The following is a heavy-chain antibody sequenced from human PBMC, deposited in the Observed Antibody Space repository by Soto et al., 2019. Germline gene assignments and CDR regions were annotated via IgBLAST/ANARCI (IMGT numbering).Heavy chain of an antibody. CDR1: GGSFSGYY. CDR2: INHSGST. CDR3: SRSRKSDY. V-gene: IGHV4-34*01. Sequence: SETLSLTCAVYGGSFSGYYWSWIRQPPGKGLEWIGEINHSGSTNYNPSLKSRVTISVDTSKNQFSLKLRSVTAADTGVYYCSRSRKSDYWGQGTLVIVSS. J-gene: IGHJ4*02.